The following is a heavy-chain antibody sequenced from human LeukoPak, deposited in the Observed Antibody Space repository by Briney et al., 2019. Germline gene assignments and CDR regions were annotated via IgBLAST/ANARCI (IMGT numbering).Heavy chain of an antibody. J-gene: IGHJ4*02. CDR3: AREYNYDYDY. D-gene: IGHD5-18*01. Sequence: GASVKVSCRASAYMFTDYYIHWVRQAPGQGLEWMGWINPNSGGTNYAQNFQGRVTMTRDTSISTVYMELSSLTSDDTAVYYCAREYNYDYDYWGQGTLVTVSS. CDR2: INPNSGGT. V-gene: IGHV1-2*02. CDR1: AYMFTDYY.